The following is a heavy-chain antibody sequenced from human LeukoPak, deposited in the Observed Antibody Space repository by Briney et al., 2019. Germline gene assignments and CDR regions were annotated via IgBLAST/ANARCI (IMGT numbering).Heavy chain of an antibody. CDR1: GGSFSGYY. V-gene: IGHV4-34*01. CDR2: INHSGST. J-gene: IGHJ4*02. CDR3: ARAAGGGSGWNFDH. Sequence: SETLSLTCAVYGGSFSGYYWSWIRQPPGKGLEWIGEINHSGSTNYNPSLKSRVTISIDTSKNQFSLKPSSVTAADTAVYYCARAAGGGSGWNFDHWGQGTLVSVSS. D-gene: IGHD6-19*01.